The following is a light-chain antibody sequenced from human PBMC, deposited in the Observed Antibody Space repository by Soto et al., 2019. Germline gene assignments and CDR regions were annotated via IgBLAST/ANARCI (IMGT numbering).Light chain of an antibody. V-gene: IGKV1-5*01. CDR1: QSVSTW. CDR2: EAS. Sequence: DIQLPQPPSTPSASVGDRGTITCRPSQSVSTWLAWYQQKPGEDPNILNYEASRLQSGVPSRFSGSASGREFALTITNQPPDDVASYYCQQYIDHRWTFVQVTKV. J-gene: IGKJ1*01. CDR3: QQYIDHRWT.